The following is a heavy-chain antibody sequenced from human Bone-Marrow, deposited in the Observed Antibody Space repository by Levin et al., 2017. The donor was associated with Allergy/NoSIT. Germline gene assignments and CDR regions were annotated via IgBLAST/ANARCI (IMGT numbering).Heavy chain of an antibody. CDR1: GFTYSNYA. D-gene: IGHD6-19*01. Sequence: PGGSLRLSCAASGFTYSNYAMSWVRQAPGKGLEWVSAISGSGGNTYYADSVKGRFTISRDNSKNTLHLQMNSLRAEDTAVYYCAKDPSSGWYGGFDYWGQGTLVTVSS. V-gene: IGHV3-23*01. J-gene: IGHJ4*02. CDR2: ISGSGGNT. CDR3: AKDPSSGWYGGFDY.